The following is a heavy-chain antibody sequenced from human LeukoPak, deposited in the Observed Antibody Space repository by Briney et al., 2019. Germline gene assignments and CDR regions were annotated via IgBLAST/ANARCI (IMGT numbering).Heavy chain of an antibody. CDR3: ASMTGYYNAWFDP. CDR2: INHSGST. CDR1: GGSFSGHY. V-gene: IGHV4-34*01. D-gene: IGHD3-9*01. Sequence: PSETLSLTCAVYGGSFSGHYWSWIRQPPGKGLEWIGEINHSGSTNYNPPLESRVTISVDTSKNQFSLKLSSVTAADTAVYYCASMTGYYNAWFDPWGQGTLVTVSS. J-gene: IGHJ5*02.